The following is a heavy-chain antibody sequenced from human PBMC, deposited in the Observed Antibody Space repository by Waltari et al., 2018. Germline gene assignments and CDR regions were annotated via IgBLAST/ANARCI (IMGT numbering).Heavy chain of an antibody. Sequence: QVQLVQSGAEVKKPGASVKVSCKASGYTFTGYYMHWVRQAPGQGLEWMGWINPTSGGTNYAQKCQGRVTMTRDTSISTAYMELSRLRSDDTAVYYCARGVYGPRNYYYYMDVWGKGTTVTVSS. J-gene: IGHJ6*03. CDR1: GYTFTGYY. V-gene: IGHV1-2*02. CDR2: INPTSGGT. CDR3: ARGVYGPRNYYYYMDV. D-gene: IGHD6-6*01.